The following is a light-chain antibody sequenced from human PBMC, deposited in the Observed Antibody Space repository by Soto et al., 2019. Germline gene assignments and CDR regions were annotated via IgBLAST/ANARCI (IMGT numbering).Light chain of an antibody. CDR3: QQYGSSGT. Sequence: IVMTQSPATLSVSPGERATLSCMASQSVSNNYLAWYQQKPGQAPRLLIYGASNRATGIPDRFSGSGSGTDFTLTISRLEPEDFAVYYCQQYGSSGTFGQGTKVDI. V-gene: IGKV3-20*01. CDR1: QSVSNNY. J-gene: IGKJ1*01. CDR2: GAS.